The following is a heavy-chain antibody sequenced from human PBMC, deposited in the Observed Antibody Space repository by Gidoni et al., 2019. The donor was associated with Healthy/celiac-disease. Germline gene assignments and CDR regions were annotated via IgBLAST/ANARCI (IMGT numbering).Heavy chain of an antibody. Sequence: QVQLVESGGGVVQPGRSLRLSCAASGFTFSSYGMHWVRQAPGKGLEWVAVISYDGSNKYYADSVKGRFTISRDNSKNTLYLQMNSLRAEDTAVYYCAKGGPPFDYWGQGTLVTVSS. CDR3: AKGGPPFDY. V-gene: IGHV3-30*18. D-gene: IGHD2-15*01. CDR1: GFTFSSYG. CDR2: ISYDGSNK. J-gene: IGHJ4*02.